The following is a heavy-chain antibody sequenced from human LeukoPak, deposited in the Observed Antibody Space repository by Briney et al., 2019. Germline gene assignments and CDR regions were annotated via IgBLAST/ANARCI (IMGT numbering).Heavy chain of an antibody. CDR1: GGSISSSSYY. D-gene: IGHD3-3*01. J-gene: IGHJ4*02. CDR2: IYYSGST. Sequence: PSETLSLTCTVSGGSISSSSYYWGWIRQPPGKGLEWIGSIYYSGSTYYNPSLKSRVTISVDTSKNQFSLKLSSVTAADTAVYYCASSFGLRFLEWPIDYWGRGTLVTVSS. V-gene: IGHV4-39*01. CDR3: ASSFGLRFLEWPIDY.